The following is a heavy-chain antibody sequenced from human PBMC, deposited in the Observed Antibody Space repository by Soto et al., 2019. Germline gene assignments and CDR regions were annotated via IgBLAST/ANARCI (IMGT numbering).Heavy chain of an antibody. D-gene: IGHD2-21*01. V-gene: IGHV1-69*08. CDR3: AGEPNGKYSTFDH. CDR2: IIPFPGIT. J-gene: IGHJ4*02. Sequence: QVQLVQSGTEVKKSGSSVKVSCKASGGSFNTYMINWVRQAPGQGLEWMGKIIPFPGITTYAQKFQGRATITADKSTHTAYLELRSLRSDDTAVYFCAGEPNGKYSTFDHWGQGTLVTVSS. CDR1: GGSFNTYM.